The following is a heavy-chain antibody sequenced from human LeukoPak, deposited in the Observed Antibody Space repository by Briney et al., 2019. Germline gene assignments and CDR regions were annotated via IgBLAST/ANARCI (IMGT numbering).Heavy chain of an antibody. J-gene: IGHJ5*02. D-gene: IGHD6-13*01. CDR3: ARLSIAAAGYNWFDP. CDR1: GYTFTSYY. V-gene: IGHV1-46*01. CDR2: INPSGGST. Sequence: ASVTVSCKASGYTFTSYYMHWVRQAPGQGLEWMGIINPSGGSTSYAQKFQGRVTMTRDTSTSTVYMELSSLRSEDTAVYYCARLSIAAAGYNWFDPWGQGTLVTVSS.